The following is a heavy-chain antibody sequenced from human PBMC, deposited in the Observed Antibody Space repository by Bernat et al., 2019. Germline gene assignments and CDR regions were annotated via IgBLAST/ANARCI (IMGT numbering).Heavy chain of an antibody. D-gene: IGHD4-17*01. V-gene: IGHV4-59*01. CDR3: AGNYGDYGYYYYGVDV. Sequence: QVQLQESGPGLVKPSETLSLTCTVSGGSISSYYWSWIRQPPGKGLEWIGYIYYSGTTNYNPSLRSRVTISVDTSKNQFSLKLSSVTAADTAVYYCAGNYGDYGYYYYGVDVWGQGATVTVSS. CDR1: GGSISSYY. J-gene: IGHJ6*02. CDR2: IYYSGTT.